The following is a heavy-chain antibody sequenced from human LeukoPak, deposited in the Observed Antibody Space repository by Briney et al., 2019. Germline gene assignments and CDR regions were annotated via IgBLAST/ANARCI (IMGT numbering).Heavy chain of an antibody. CDR3: AREVGSGSSNWFDP. Sequence: SVKVSCKASGGTFSSYAISWVRQAPGQGLEWMGGIIPIFGTANYAQKFQGRVTITADESTSTAYMELSSLRSEDTAVYYCAREVGSGSSNWFDPWGQGTLVTVSS. CDR1: GGTFSSYA. CDR2: IIPIFGTA. J-gene: IGHJ5*02. V-gene: IGHV1-69*13. D-gene: IGHD3-10*01.